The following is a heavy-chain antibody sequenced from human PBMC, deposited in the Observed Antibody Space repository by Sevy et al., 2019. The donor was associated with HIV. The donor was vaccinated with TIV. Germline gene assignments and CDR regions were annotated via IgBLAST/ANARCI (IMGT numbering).Heavy chain of an antibody. D-gene: IGHD2-15*01. Sequence: ASVKVSCKASGGTFRQFPISWVRQAPGQGLEWMGGIIPIFATVNYAEKFQGRVTITADESTSTGYMELSSLRSEDTAIYFCARRDMALDRPKFPPIYYDALDVWGQGTTVTVSS. CDR1: GGTFRQFP. J-gene: IGHJ6*02. CDR2: IIPIFATV. CDR3: ARRDMALDRPKFPPIYYDALDV. V-gene: IGHV1-69*13.